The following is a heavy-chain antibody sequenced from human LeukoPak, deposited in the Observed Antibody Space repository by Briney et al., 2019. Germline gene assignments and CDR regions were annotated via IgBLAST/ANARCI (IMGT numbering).Heavy chain of an antibody. CDR2: TYYRSKWYN. CDR3: AVDTGYSRDFDS. D-gene: IGHD5-18*01. CDR1: GDSVSSNSAA. Sequence: SQTLSLTCALSGDSVSSNSAAWNWIRQSPSRGLEWLGRTYYRSKWYNDYAISVKSRITINPDSSKNQFSLQLNSVTPEDTAVYYCAVDTGYSRDFDSWGQGTLVTVSS. V-gene: IGHV6-1*01. J-gene: IGHJ4*02.